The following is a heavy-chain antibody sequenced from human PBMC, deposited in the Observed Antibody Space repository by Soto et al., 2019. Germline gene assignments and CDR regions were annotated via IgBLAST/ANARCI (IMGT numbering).Heavy chain of an antibody. CDR3: ARERGTWKYVDY. D-gene: IGHD1-1*01. V-gene: IGHV3-21*01. J-gene: IGHJ4*02. Sequence: EVQLVESGGGLVKPGGSLRLSCAASGFNFSAYTINWIRHVPGRGLEWVSSISGGSTYIFYADSLRGRFTISRDNAKNSVSLQMNSLSADDTAVYYCARERGTWKYVDYWGQGTLVSVSS. CDR1: GFNFSAYT. CDR2: ISGGSTYI.